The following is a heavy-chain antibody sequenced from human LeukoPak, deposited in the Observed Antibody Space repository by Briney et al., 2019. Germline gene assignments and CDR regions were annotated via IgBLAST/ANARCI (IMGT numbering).Heavy chain of an antibody. CDR2: ISAYNGNT. V-gene: IGHV1-18*01. Sequence: ASVKVSCKXSGYTFTSYGISWVRQAPGQGLEWMGRISAYNGNTNYAQKLQGRVTMTTDTSTSTAYMELRSLRSDDTAVYCCARASRYYDFWSGLDYWGQGTLVTVSS. D-gene: IGHD3-3*01. CDR1: GYTFTSYG. CDR3: ARASRYYDFWSGLDY. J-gene: IGHJ4*02.